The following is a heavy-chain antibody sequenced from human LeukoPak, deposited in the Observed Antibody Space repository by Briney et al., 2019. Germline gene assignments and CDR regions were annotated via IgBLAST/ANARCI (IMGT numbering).Heavy chain of an antibody. V-gene: IGHV4-39*07. Sequence: SETLSLTWTVSGGSISSSSYYWGWIRQPPGKGLEWIGSIYYSGSTYYNPSLKSRVTISVDTSKNQFSLKLSSVTAADTAVYYCARDLEASDNTNWFDPWGQGTLVTVSS. CDR3: ARDLEASDNTNWFDP. J-gene: IGHJ5*02. CDR2: IYYSGST. D-gene: IGHD1-1*01. CDR1: GGSISSSSYY.